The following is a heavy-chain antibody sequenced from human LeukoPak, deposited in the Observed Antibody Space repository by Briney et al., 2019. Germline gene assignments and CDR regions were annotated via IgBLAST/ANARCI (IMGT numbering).Heavy chain of an antibody. CDR1: GYTFTSYY. CDR3: AKDYDILTGVRYGMDV. J-gene: IGHJ6*02. Sequence: ASVKVSCKASGYTFTSYYMHWVRQAPGQGLEWVGIINPSGGSTSYAQKFQSRVTMTRDTSTSTVYMELSSLRSEDTAVYYCAKDYDILTGVRYGMDVWGQGTTVTVSS. CDR2: INPSGGST. D-gene: IGHD3-9*01. V-gene: IGHV1-46*01.